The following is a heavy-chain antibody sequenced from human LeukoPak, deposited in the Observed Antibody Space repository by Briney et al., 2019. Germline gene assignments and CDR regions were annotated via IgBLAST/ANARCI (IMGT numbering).Heavy chain of an antibody. CDR1: GYTFTSYY. CDR3: AREGYYDSSGYVWFDP. D-gene: IGHD3-22*01. CDR2: INPSGGST. Sequence: ASVKVSCKASGYTFTSYYMHWVRQAPGQGLEWMGIINPSGGSTSYAQKSQGRVTMTRDTSTSTVYMELSSLRSEDTVVYYCAREGYYDSSGYVWFDPWGQGTLVTVSS. J-gene: IGHJ5*02. V-gene: IGHV1-46*01.